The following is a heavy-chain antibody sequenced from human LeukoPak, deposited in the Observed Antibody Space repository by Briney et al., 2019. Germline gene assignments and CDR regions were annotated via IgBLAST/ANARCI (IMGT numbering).Heavy chain of an antibody. CDR2: TYYRSKWYN. V-gene: IGHV6-1*01. J-gene: IGHJ4*02. CDR1: GDSVSSNSAA. CDR3: ARDIVVVPAAITEAYYSDY. D-gene: IGHD2-2*01. Sequence: SQTLSLTCAISGDSVSSNSAAWNWIRQSPSRGLEWLGRTYYRSKWYNDYAVSVKSRITINPDTSKNQFSLQLNSVTPEDTAVYYCARDIVVVPAAITEAYYSDYWGQGTLVTVSS.